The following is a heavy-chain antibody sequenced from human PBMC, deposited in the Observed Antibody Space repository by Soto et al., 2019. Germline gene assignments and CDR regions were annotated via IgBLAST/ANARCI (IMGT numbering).Heavy chain of an antibody. V-gene: IGHV4-39*01. CDR2: IYYSGST. D-gene: IGHD3-3*01. CDR1: GGSISSSSYY. CDR3: ATNLYDFWSGSVSDKEDY. J-gene: IGHJ4*02. Sequence: LSLTCTVSGGSISSSSYYWGWIRQPPGKGLEWIGSIYYSGSTYYNPSLKSRVTISVDTSKNQFSLKLSSVTAADTAVYYCATNLYDFWSGSVSDKEDYWGQGTLVTVSS.